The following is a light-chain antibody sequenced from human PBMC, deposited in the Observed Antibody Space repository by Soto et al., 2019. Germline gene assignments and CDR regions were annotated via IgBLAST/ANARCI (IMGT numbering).Light chain of an antibody. CDR1: QGISSC. J-gene: IGKJ3*01. V-gene: IGKV1-12*01. CDR3: QQANSFPFT. Sequence: DIQMTQSPSSVSASVGDRVTITCRASQGISSCLAWYQQKPGKAPNLLIYAASSLQTGVPSRLSGSGSGTDFTLTISSLQPEDFATYYCQQANSFPFTFGPGTKVDIK. CDR2: AAS.